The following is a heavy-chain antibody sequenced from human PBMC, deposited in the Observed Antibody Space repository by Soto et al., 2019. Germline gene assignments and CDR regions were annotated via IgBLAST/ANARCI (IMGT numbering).Heavy chain of an antibody. D-gene: IGHD2-15*01. CDR3: ARRLWDVAVVVAATRGVFDI. CDR2: IGSSGSSI. Sequence: EVQLVEAGGGLIQPGGSLRLSCAASGFTFRSYEMNWVRRAPRKGMEWVSHIGSSGSSIYYADSVKGRFSISRNNAKNLLYLQMNSLGAEDTAVYYCARRLWDVAVVVAATRGVFDIWGQGTMVTVPS. CDR1: GFTFRSYE. V-gene: IGHV3-48*03. J-gene: IGHJ3*02.